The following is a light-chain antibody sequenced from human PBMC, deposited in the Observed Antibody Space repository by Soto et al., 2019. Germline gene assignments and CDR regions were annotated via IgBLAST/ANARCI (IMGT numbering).Light chain of an antibody. Sequence: EIVLTQSPGTLSLSSGERATLSCRASQSVSSDYLAWYQQKPGQAPRLVISDASRRPTGIPDRFSGSGYATDFTLTISRLEPEDFALYYCHQYGSSPDTFGQGTKLQIK. CDR1: QSVSSDY. V-gene: IGKV3-20*01. J-gene: IGKJ2*01. CDR2: DAS. CDR3: HQYGSSPDT.